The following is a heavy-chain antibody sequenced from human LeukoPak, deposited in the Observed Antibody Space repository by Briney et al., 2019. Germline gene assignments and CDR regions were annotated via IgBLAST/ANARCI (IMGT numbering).Heavy chain of an antibody. D-gene: IGHD6-13*01. CDR2: IYYSGST. CDR1: GVSISSGGYY. V-gene: IGHV4-31*03. CDR3: ARGGLEAEQQLVPANFDY. Sequence: SESLSLTCTVSGVSISSGGYYWSWLRQHPGKGLEWIGYIYYSGSTYYNPSLKSRVTISVDTSKNQFSLKLSSVTAADTAVYYCARGGLEAEQQLVPANFDYWGQGTLVSVSS. J-gene: IGHJ4*02.